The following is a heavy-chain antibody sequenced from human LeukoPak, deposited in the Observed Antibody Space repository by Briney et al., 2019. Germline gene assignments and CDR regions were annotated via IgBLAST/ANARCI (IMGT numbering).Heavy chain of an antibody. CDR1: GYTFTSYY. D-gene: IGHD3-22*01. CDR3: ARDSDSSGYYSNGGYYYYGMDV. Sequence: ASVKVSCKASGYTFTSYYMHWVRQAPGQGLEWMGIINPSGGSTSYAQKFQGRVTMTRDTSTSTVYMELSSLRSEDTAVYYCARDSDSSGYYSNGGYYYYGMDVWGQGTTVTVSS. J-gene: IGHJ6*02. V-gene: IGHV1-46*01. CDR2: INPSGGST.